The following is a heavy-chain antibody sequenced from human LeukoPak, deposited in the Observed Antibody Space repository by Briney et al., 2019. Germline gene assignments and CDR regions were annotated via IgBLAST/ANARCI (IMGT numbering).Heavy chain of an antibody. CDR3: ARHKTRTRALDI. V-gene: IGHV4-34*01. D-gene: IGHD1-14*01. J-gene: IGHJ3*02. CDR2: INHSGST. Sequence: PSETLSLTCAVFGGSLTNYYWSWIRQPPGKGLEWIGEINHSGSTNFNPSLMSRVTISVDTSKNQFSLKLGSVTAADTAVYYCARHKTRTRALDIWGQGTMVTVSS. CDR1: GGSLTNYY.